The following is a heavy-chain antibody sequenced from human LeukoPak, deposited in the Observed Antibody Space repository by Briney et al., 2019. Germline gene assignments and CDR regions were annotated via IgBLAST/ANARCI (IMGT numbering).Heavy chain of an antibody. Sequence: GGSLRLSCAASGFTFNMYWMTWVRQAPGKGLESVAYINKDGSDKYYVDSVKGRSTVSRDNAKNSLYLQMNSLRAEDTAVYYCARDAGYGGNSDYWGQGALVTVSS. D-gene: IGHD4-23*01. CDR1: GFTFNMYW. CDR2: INKDGSDK. J-gene: IGHJ4*02. V-gene: IGHV3-7*01. CDR3: ARDAGYGGNSDY.